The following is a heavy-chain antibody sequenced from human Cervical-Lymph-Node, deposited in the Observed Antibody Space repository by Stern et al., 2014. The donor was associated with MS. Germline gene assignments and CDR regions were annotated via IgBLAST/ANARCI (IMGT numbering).Heavy chain of an antibody. CDR1: GYTFTSYG. CDR3: AGCGGDCYWSHDAFDI. V-gene: IGHV1-18*04. Sequence: VQLEESGAEVKKPGASVKVSCKASGYTFTSYGISWVRQAPGQGLEWMGWISAYNGNTNYAQKLQGRVTMTTDTSTSTAYMELRSLRSDDTAVYYCAGCGGDCYWSHDAFDIWGQGTMVTVSS. D-gene: IGHD2-21*02. CDR2: ISAYNGNT. J-gene: IGHJ3*02.